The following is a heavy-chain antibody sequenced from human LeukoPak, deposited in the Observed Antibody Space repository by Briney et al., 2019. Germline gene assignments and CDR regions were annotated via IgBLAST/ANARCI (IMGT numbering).Heavy chain of an antibody. CDR2: IYSGGST. V-gene: IGHV3-53*01. Sequence: GGSLRLSCAASGFTVSSNYMSWVRQAPGKGLEWVSVIYSGGSTYYADSVKGRFTISRDNAKNSLYLQMNSLRAEDTAVYYCARDRWGYGMDVWGQGTRVIVSS. J-gene: IGHJ6*02. CDR3: ARDRWGYGMDV. D-gene: IGHD3-16*01. CDR1: GFTVSSNY.